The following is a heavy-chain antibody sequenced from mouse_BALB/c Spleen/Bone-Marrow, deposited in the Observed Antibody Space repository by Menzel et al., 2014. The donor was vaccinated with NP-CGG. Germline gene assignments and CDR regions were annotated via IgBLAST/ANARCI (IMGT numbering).Heavy chain of an antibody. V-gene: IGHV14-3*02. CDR1: GFNIKDTY. CDR2: IDPANDNT. D-gene: IGHD2-3*01. CDR3: ARADGYYAWFAY. J-gene: IGHJ3*01. Sequence: EVKLVESGAEFVKPGASVKLSCTASGFNIKDTYMHWVKRRPEQGLEWIGRIDPANDNTKYDPKFQGKATITADTSSNTAYLQLSSLTSEDTAVDYCARADGYYAWFAYWGQGTLVTVSA.